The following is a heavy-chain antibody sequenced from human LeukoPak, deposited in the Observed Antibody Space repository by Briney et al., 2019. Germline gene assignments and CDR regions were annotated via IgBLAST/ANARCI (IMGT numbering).Heavy chain of an antibody. J-gene: IGHJ5*02. V-gene: IGHV3-74*01. CDR3: ARDLAATNWFDP. Sequence: PGGSLRLSCATSGFTFSNYWMHWVRQAPGKGLVWVSRIDIDGTGTNYADSVKGRFTISRDNAKNTLSLQMNSLRAEDTAVYYCARDLAATNWFDPWGQGTLVTVSS. CDR1: GFTFSNYW. D-gene: IGHD6-25*01. CDR2: IDIDGTGT.